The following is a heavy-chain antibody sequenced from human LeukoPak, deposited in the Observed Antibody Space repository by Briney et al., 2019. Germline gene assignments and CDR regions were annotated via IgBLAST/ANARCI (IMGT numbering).Heavy chain of an antibody. CDR2: INPTGTGT. J-gene: IGHJ5*02. V-gene: IGHV1-46*01. D-gene: IGHD3-10*01. CDR3: ARDNSVGDIAWWFDP. CDR1: EYTFINNW. Sequence: GASVKVSCKASEYTFINNWMHWVRRAPGQGLEWIGLINPTGTGTLYAQKFQGRVTMTRDMSTSTDYMELSSLRSEDTAVYYCARDNSVGDIAWWFDPWGQGTLVTVSS.